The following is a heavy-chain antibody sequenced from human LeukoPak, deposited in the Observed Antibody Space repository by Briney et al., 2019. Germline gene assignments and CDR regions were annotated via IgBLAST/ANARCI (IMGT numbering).Heavy chain of an antibody. J-gene: IGHJ4*02. D-gene: IGHD3-22*01. CDR3: ARVHDSSGYYYVPLHY. Sequence: NPSQTLSLTCTVSGGSISSGSYYWSWIRQPAGKGLEWIGRIYTSGSTNYNPSLKSRVTISVDTSKNQFSLKLSSVTAADTAVYYCARVHDSSGYYYVPLHYWGQGTLVTVSS. CDR2: IYTSGST. CDR1: GGSISSGSYY. V-gene: IGHV4-61*02.